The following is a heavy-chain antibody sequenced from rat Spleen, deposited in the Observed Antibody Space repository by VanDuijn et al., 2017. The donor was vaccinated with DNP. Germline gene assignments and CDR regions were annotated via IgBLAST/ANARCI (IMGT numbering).Heavy chain of an antibody. D-gene: IGHD1-4*01. J-gene: IGHJ2*01. V-gene: IGHV5-7*01. CDR3: AGRPPPTRGPFDY. Sequence: EVQLVESGGGLVQPGRSLIISCTASGFTFSDHNMAWVRQAPKKGLEWVATITYDGSNTYYRDSVKCRFIISRNNARSTLYLQMDSLRSDDTATYYCAGRPPPTRGPFDYWGQGIMVTVSS. CDR1: GFTFSDHN. CDR2: ITYDGSNT.